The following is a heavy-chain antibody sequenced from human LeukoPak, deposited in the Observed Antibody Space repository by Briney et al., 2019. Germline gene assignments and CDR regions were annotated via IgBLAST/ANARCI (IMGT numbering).Heavy chain of an antibody. CDR2: ISSSSSTI. V-gene: IGHV3-48*04. J-gene: IGHJ6*02. CDR3: ARTIAVAGAYYYYGMDD. D-gene: IGHD6-19*01. CDR1: GFTFSSYA. Sequence: PGGSLRLSCAASGFTFSSYAMSWVRQAPGKGLEWVSYISSSSSTIYYADSVKGRFTISRDNAKNSLYLQMNSLRAEDTAVYYCARTIAVAGAYYYYGMDDWGQGTTVTVSS.